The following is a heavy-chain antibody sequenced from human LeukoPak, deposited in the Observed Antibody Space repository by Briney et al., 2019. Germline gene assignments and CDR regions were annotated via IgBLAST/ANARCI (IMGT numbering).Heavy chain of an antibody. CDR2: IIPIFGTA. V-gene: IGHV1-69*13. CDR3: ARDFGPHYGSGSYPNDYYYGMDV. J-gene: IGHJ6*02. CDR1: GGTFSSYA. D-gene: IGHD3-10*01. Sequence: SVKVSCKASGGTFSSYAISWVRQAPGQGLEWMGGIIPIFGTANYAQKFQGRVTITADESTSTAYMELSSLRSEDTAVYYCARDFGPHYGSGSYPNDYYYGMDVWGQGTTVTVSS.